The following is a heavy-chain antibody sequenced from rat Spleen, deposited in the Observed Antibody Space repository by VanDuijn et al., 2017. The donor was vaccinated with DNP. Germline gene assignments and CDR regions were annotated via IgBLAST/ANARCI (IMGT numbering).Heavy chain of an antibody. D-gene: IGHD1-12*02. CDR2: ICYAGGST. CDR3: ARIGDFHDGGDGDVLDA. CDR1: GFTFTNYY. Sequence: EVQLVETGGGLVQPGRSMKLSCAASGFTFTNYYMAWFRQAPTKGLEWVAYICYAGGSTYHGDSVKGRFTISRDDAKNTLSLQMNSLRSEDTATYYCARIGDFHDGGDGDVLDAWGQGTSVTVSS. V-gene: IGHV5-22*01. J-gene: IGHJ4*01.